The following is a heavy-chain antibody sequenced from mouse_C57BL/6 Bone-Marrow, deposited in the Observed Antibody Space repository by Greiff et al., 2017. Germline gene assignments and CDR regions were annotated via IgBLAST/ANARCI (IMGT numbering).Heavy chain of an antibody. V-gene: IGHV5-6*01. D-gene: IGHD2-4*01. CDR2: ISSGGSYT. J-gene: IGHJ4*01. CDR1: GFTFSSYG. CDR3: AREGLYYAMDY. Sequence: EVKLMESGGDLVKPGGSLKLSCAASGFTFSSYGMSWVRQTPDKRLEWVATISSGGSYTYYPDSVKGRFTISRDNAKNTLYLQMSSLKSEVTAMYYCAREGLYYAMDYWGQGTSVTVSS.